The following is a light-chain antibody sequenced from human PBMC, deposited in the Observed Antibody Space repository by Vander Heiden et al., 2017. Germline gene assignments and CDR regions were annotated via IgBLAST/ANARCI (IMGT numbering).Light chain of an antibody. CDR3: QQCDSAPYS. J-gene: IGKJ2*03. CDR1: QSSTSY. Sequence: DIQMTQSPSSLSASVGDRVTITCRASQSSTSYLNWYQQKPGEAPKLLIYAASTLESGVPSRFSGSGSGTDFTLTISSLQPEDFATYYCQQCDSAPYSFGQGTRLEIK. V-gene: IGKV1-39*01. CDR2: AAS.